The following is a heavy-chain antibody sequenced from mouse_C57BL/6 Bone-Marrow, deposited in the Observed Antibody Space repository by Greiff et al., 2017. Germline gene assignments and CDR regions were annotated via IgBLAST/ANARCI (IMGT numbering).Heavy chain of an antibody. D-gene: IGHD2-5*01. CDR3: ARDYSNYFYAMDY. Sequence: QVQLQQPGAELVMPGASVKLSCKASGYTFTSYWMNWVKQRPGQGLEWIGEIDPSASYTNYNQKFKGKSTLTVDKSSSTTYMQLSSLTSEDSAIYYCARDYSNYFYAMDYWGQGTSVTVSS. J-gene: IGHJ4*01. CDR2: IDPSASYT. V-gene: IGHV1-69*01. CDR1: GYTFTSYW.